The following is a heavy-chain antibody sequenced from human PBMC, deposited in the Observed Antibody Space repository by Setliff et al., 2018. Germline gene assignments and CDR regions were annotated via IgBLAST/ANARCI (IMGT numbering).Heavy chain of an antibody. CDR2: ISYDGINK. V-gene: IGHV3-30*01. D-gene: IGHD6-13*01. CDR1: GFTFARFA. J-gene: IGHJ4*02. CDR3: AKRGDSSSWLEY. Sequence: PGGSLRLSCAASGFTFARFAMHWVRQAPGKGLEWVAVISYDGINKYYADSVKGRFTISRDDSKKTLYLQMNSLRAEDTAVYYCAKRGDSSSWLEYWGQGTLVTVSS.